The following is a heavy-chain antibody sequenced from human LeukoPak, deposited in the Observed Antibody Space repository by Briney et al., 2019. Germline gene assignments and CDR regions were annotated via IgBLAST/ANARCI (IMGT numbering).Heavy chain of an antibody. V-gene: IGHV3-7*04. Sequence: PGGSLRLSCAASGFTFGSFWMSWVRQAPGKGLEWVANIKYDGSEIYYVDSVKGRFTISRDNAKNSVYLEMNSLRVEDTAVCYCARDADFDGWGRGTLVTASS. CDR1: GFTFGSFW. CDR2: IKYDGSEI. CDR3: ARDADFDG. J-gene: IGHJ4*02.